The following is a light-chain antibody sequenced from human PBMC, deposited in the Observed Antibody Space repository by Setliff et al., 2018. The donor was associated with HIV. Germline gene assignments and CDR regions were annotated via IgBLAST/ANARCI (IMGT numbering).Light chain of an antibody. J-gene: IGLJ1*01. CDR1: SSNIGNNF. V-gene: IGLV2-11*01. Sequence: LTQPPSVSAAPGQKVTISCSGSSSNIGNNFVSWYQHLPGTAPKLMIYDVSKRPSGVPDRFSGSKSGNTASLTISGLQAEDEADYYCCSYAGSYAFVFGTGTKVTVL. CDR2: DVS. CDR3: CSYAGSYAFV.